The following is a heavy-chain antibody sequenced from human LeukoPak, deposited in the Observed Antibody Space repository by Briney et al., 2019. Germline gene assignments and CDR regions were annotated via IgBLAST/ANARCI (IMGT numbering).Heavy chain of an antibody. Sequence: SETLSLTCTVSGGSISTSNYYWGWIRQPPGKGLEWIGSIYYSGSTYYNPSLKSRVTISVDTSKNQFSLKLSSVTAADTAVYYCAREGLLNWFDPWGQGTLVTVSS. CDR1: GGSISTSNYY. V-gene: IGHV4-39*07. CDR3: AREGLLNWFDP. D-gene: IGHD1-26*01. CDR2: IYYSGST. J-gene: IGHJ5*02.